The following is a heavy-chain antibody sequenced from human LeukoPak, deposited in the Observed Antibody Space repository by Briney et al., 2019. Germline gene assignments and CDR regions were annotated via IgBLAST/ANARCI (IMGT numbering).Heavy chain of an antibody. Sequence: GASVKVSCKPSGYTFTSYYMHWVRQAPGQGLEWMGWINPNSGGTNYAQKFQGRVTMTRDTSISTAYMELSRLRSDDTAVYYCARDGIDSSGYYPDYWGQGTLVTVSS. CDR1: GYTFTSYY. D-gene: IGHD3-22*01. J-gene: IGHJ4*02. CDR3: ARDGIDSSGYYPDY. V-gene: IGHV1-2*02. CDR2: INPNSGGT.